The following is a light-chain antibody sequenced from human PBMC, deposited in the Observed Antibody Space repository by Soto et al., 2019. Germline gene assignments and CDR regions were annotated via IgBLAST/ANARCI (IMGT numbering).Light chain of an antibody. J-gene: IGKJ4*01. CDR3: QQYNNWPLT. CDR1: QSVRSN. CDR2: EAS. Sequence: EIVLTQSPGTLSVSPGEEATLTCRASQSVRSNLAWYQQKPGQAPRLLIYEASTRATGIPARFSGSGAGTEFTLTISSLQSEDFAVYHCQQYNNWPLTFGEGTKVDIK. V-gene: IGKV3-15*01.